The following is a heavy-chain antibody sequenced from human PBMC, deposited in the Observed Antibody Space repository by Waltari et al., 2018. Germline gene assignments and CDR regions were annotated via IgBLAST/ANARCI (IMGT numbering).Heavy chain of an antibody. CDR1: GFTFSSYW. Sequence: EVQLVESGGGLVQPGGSLRLSCAASGFTFSSYWMSCVRQAPGKGLEWVANIKQDGSEKYYVDSVKGRFTISRDNAKNSLYMQMNSLRAEDTAVYYCARATTGTTGRYYYYYMDVWGKGTTVTVSS. D-gene: IGHD1-1*01. J-gene: IGHJ6*03. CDR3: ARATTGTTGRYYYYYMDV. CDR2: IKQDGSEK. V-gene: IGHV3-7*01.